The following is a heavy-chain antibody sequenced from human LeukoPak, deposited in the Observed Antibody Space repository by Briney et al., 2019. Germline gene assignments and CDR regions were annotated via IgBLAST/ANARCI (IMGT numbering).Heavy chain of an antibody. J-gene: IGHJ3*02. Sequence: SETLSLTCTVSGGSISSYYWSWIRQPPGKGLEWIGYIYYSGSTNYNPSLKSRVTISVDTSKNQFSLKLSSVTAADTAVYYCARVDNYGTDFDIWGQGTMVTVSS. CDR1: GGSISSYY. CDR2: IYYSGST. V-gene: IGHV4-59*01. CDR3: ARVDNYGTDFDI. D-gene: IGHD4-17*01.